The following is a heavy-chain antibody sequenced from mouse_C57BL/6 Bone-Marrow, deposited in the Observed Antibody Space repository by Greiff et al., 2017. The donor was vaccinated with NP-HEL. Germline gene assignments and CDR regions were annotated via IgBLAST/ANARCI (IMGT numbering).Heavy chain of an antibody. V-gene: IGHV12-3*01. Sequence: VQLQQSGPGLVKPSQSLFLTCSITGFPITSGYYWFWIRQPPGKPLEWMGYITHSGETFYNPSLQSPITITRETSKNQFFLQMNSVTTEDTAMYYGAGDSSGYGDFDYWGQGTTLTVSS. J-gene: IGHJ2*01. D-gene: IGHD3-2*02. CDR2: ITHSGET. CDR1: GFPITSGYY. CDR3: AGDSSGYGDFDY.